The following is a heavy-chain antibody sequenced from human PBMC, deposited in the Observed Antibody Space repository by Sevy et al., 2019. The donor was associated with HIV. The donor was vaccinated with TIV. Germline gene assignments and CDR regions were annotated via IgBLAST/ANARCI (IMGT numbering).Heavy chain of an antibody. CDR3: AKDLSRSSWFDP. Sequence: GGSLRLSCAASGFTFSSYGMHWVRQAPGKGLEWVAFIRYDGSNKYYADSVKGRFTISRDNSKNTLYLQMNSLRAEDTAVYYCAKDLSRSSWFDPWGQGTLVTVSS. J-gene: IGHJ5*02. D-gene: IGHD6-13*01. CDR1: GFTFSSYG. CDR2: IRYDGSNK. V-gene: IGHV3-30*02.